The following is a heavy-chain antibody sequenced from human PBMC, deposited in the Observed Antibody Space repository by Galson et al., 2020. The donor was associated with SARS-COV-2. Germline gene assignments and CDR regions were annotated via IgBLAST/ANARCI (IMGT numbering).Heavy chain of an antibody. CDR3: AKDGKWTGAFDI. Sequence: ETGGSLRLSCAASGLNFDDYAMHWVRQAPGKGLEWVSLISGDGGSTYYADSVKGRFTISRDNSKNSLYLQMNSLRTEDTALYYCAKDGKWTGAFDIWGQGTMVTVSS. CDR2: ISGDGGST. V-gene: IGHV3-43*02. CDR1: GLNFDDYA. J-gene: IGHJ3*02. D-gene: IGHD1-26*01.